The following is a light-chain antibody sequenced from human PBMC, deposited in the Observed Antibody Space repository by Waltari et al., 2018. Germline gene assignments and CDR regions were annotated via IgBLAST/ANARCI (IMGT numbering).Light chain of an antibody. Sequence: EIVLTQSPTSMAVSQGERVTISCTASSSVSTSYLHWYQQKPGFPPRLLVYRISSLASGVPARFSGSGSGTSYTLTISSMEAEDAANYYCQHGHSIPFTFGPGTKLDIK. CDR2: RIS. J-gene: IGKJ3*01. CDR1: SSVSTSY. CDR3: QHGHSIPFT. V-gene: IGKV3D-20*02.